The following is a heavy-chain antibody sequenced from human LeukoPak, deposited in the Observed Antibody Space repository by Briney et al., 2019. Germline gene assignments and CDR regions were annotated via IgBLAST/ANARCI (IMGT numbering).Heavy chain of an antibody. Sequence: GGSPRLSCAASGFTFSSYSMNWVRQAPGKGLEWVSSISSSSSYIYYADSVKGRFTISRANAKHSLSLQMNSLRAEDTAVYYCARVGYSSGWNTYYFDYWGQGTLVTVSS. D-gene: IGHD6-19*01. CDR1: GFTFSSYS. V-gene: IGHV3-21*01. CDR3: ARVGYSSGWNTYYFDY. CDR2: ISSSSSYI. J-gene: IGHJ4*02.